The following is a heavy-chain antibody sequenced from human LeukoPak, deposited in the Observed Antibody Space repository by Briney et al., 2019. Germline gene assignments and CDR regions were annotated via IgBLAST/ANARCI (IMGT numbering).Heavy chain of an antibody. D-gene: IGHD2-2*01. CDR3: ARGGRSIVVVPAAMRRGGWFDP. V-gene: IGHV4-34*01. CDR2: INHSGST. Sequence: SETLSLTCAVYGGSFSGYYWSWIRQPPGKGLEWIGEINHSGSTNYNPSLKSRVTISVDTSKNQFSLKLSSVTAADTAVYYCARGGRSIVVVPAAMRRGGWFDPWGQGTLVTVSS. J-gene: IGHJ5*02. CDR1: GGSFSGYY.